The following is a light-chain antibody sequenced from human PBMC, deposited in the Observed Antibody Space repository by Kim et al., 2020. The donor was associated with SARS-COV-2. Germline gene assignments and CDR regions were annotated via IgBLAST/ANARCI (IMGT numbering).Light chain of an antibody. CDR2: KAS. J-gene: IGKJ1*01. Sequence: DIQMTQSPSTLSASVGDRVTITCRASQSISSWMAWYQQKPGKAPKLLIYKASSLESGVTSRFSGSGSGTEFTLTISSLQPDDFATYYCQQYKSYPWTFGQGTKVDIK. CDR1: QSISSW. V-gene: IGKV1-5*03. CDR3: QQYKSYPWT.